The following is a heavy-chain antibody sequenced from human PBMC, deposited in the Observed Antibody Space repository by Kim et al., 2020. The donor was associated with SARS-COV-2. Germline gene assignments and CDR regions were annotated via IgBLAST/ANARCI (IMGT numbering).Heavy chain of an antibody. CDR2: ISSSSSYT. CDR1: GFTFSDYY. CDR3: SRVGYDYVWGSYRDYYYYYGMDV. J-gene: IGHJ6*02. V-gene: IGHV3-11*05. D-gene: IGHD3-16*02. Sequence: GGSLRLSCAASGFTFSDYYMSWIRQAPGKGLEWVSDISSSSSYTNYADSVKGRFTISRDNAKNSLYLQMNSLRAEDTAVYYCSRVGYDYVWGSYRDYYYYYGMDVWGQGTTGTVSS.